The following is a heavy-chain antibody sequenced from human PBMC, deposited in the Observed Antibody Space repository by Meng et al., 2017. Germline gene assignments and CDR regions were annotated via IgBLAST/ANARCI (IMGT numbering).Heavy chain of an antibody. D-gene: IGHD6-13*01. CDR1: GDSVSSNSAA. V-gene: IGHV6-1*01. J-gene: IGHJ4*02. CDR2: TYYRSKWYN. Sequence: HVQLQQSGPGLVKPSQTLPLTWASYGDSVSSNSAAWTWIRQSPSRGLEWLGRTYYRSKWYNDYAVSVKSRITINPDTSKNQFSLQLNSVTPEDTAVYYCASGSSALDYWGQGTLVTVSS. CDR3: ASGSSALDY.